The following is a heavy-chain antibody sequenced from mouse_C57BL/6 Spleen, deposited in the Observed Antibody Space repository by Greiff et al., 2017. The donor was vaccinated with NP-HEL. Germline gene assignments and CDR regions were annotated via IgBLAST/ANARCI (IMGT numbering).Heavy chain of an antibody. CDR3: ARRGTSYYFDY. J-gene: IGHJ2*01. Sequence: EVMLVESGGGLVKPGGSLKLSCAASGFTFSDYGMHWVRQAPEKGLEWVAYISSGSSTFYYTDTVKGRFTISRDNAKNTLFLQMTSLRSEATAMYYCARRGTSYYFDYWGQGTTLTVSS. V-gene: IGHV5-17*01. CDR2: ISSGSSTF. D-gene: IGHD2-14*01. CDR1: GFTFSDYG.